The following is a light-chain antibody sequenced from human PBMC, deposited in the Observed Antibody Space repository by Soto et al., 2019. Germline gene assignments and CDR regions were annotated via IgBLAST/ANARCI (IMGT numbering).Light chain of an antibody. CDR3: QQYNNWQWT. Sequence: EIVMTQSPATLSVSPGERATLSCRASQSVGSNLAWYQQKPGQAPRLLIYGASTRATDIPARFSGSGSGTEFTLTISSLQSEDFAEYYCQQYNNWQWTFGQGTKVDIK. J-gene: IGKJ1*01. CDR1: QSVGSN. CDR2: GAS. V-gene: IGKV3-15*01.